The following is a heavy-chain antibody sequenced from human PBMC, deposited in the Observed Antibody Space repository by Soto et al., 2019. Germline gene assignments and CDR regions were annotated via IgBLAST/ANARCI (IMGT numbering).Heavy chain of an antibody. Sequence: EASVKVSCKASGYTFTSYDINWVRQATGQGLEWMGWMNPNSGNTGYAQKFQGRVTMTRNTSISTAYMELSSLRSEDTAVYYCARAWGSSYYYYMDVWGKGTTVTVSS. J-gene: IGHJ6*03. V-gene: IGHV1-8*01. D-gene: IGHD6-6*01. CDR2: MNPNSGNT. CDR3: ARAWGSSYYYYMDV. CDR1: GYTFTSYD.